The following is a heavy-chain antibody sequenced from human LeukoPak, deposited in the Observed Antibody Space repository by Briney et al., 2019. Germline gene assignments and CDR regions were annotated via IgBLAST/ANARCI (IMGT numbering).Heavy chain of an antibody. Sequence: PGGSLRLSCAASGFTLDHYGMSWVRQAPGKGLEWVSGINWNGGSTGYADSVKGRFTISRDNAKNSLYLQMNSLRAEDTALYYCARDFGYYDSSGYYLGIFDYWGQGTLVTVSS. V-gene: IGHV3-20*04. J-gene: IGHJ4*02. CDR1: GFTLDHYG. CDR2: INWNGGST. D-gene: IGHD3-22*01. CDR3: ARDFGYYDSSGYYLGIFDY.